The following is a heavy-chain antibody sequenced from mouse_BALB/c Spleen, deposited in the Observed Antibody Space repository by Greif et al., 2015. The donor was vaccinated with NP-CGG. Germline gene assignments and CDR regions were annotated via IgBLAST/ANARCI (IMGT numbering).Heavy chain of an antibody. J-gene: IGHJ4*01. V-gene: IGHV1-54*01. D-gene: IGHD2-14*01. CDR1: GYAFTNYL. CDR2: INPGSGGT. CDR3: ARSGYRYSDY. Sequence: VQLQESGAELVRPGTSVKVSCKASGYAFTNYLIEWVKQRPGQGLEWIGVINPGSGGTNYNEKFKGKATLAADKSSSTAYMQLSSLTSDDSAVYFCARSGYRYSDYWGQGTSVTVSS.